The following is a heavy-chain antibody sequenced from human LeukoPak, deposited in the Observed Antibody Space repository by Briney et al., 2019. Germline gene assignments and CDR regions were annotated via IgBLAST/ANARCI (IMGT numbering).Heavy chain of an antibody. J-gene: IGHJ5*02. CDR2: INSDGSST. D-gene: IGHD2-8*01. V-gene: IGHV3-74*01. Sequence: GGSLRLSCAASGFTFSSYWMHWVRQAPGKGLVWVSRINSDGSSTSYADSVKGRFTISRDNAKNTLYLQMNSLRAEDTAVYYCAKDVRRCNGACTWGQGTLVTVSS. CDR3: AKDVRRCNGACT. CDR1: GFTFSSYW.